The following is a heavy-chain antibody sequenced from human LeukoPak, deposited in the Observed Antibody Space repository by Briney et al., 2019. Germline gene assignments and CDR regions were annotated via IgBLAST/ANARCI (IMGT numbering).Heavy chain of an antibody. CDR2: ISSNGDNT. V-gene: IGHV3-64*01. J-gene: IGHJ4*02. D-gene: IGHD3-16*01. CDR3: ARDRVLGCLDF. Sequence: QSGGSLRLSCAASGFTFSSYAMHWVRQAPGKGLEYVSAISSNGDNTYYANSVKGRFTISRDNSKNTLYLQMGSLRAEDMAVYYCARDRVLGCLDFWGQGTLVTVSS. CDR1: GFTFSSYA.